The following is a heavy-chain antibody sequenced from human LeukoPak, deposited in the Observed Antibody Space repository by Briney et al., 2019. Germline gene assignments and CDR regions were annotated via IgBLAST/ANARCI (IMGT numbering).Heavy chain of an antibody. CDR3: ARRAGSYLGYWYFDL. D-gene: IGHD1-26*01. CDR1: GGSINNYY. J-gene: IGHJ2*01. Sequence: SETLSLICSVSGGSINNYYWTWIRQPPGKGLEWIGYMYTSGSSNYHPSLKCRVTMSIDTSKNQFSLILSSVTASDTATYYCARRAGSYLGYWYFDLWGRGTLVTVSS. V-gene: IGHV4-4*09. CDR2: MYTSGSS.